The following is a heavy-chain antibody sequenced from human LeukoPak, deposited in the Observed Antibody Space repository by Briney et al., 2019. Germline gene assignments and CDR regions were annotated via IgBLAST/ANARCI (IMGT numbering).Heavy chain of an antibody. V-gene: IGHV3-7*01. CDR1: GFTFSSYW. D-gene: IGHD2-2*01. J-gene: IGHJ4*02. CDR3: ARDQGSTSRGIDY. CDR2: IKQDGSEK. Sequence: PGGSLRLSCAASGFTFSSYWMSWVRQAPGKGLEWVANIKQDGSEKYYVDSVKGRFTISRDNAKNTLYLQMNSLRAEDTAVYYCARDQGSTSRGIDYWGQGTLVTVSS.